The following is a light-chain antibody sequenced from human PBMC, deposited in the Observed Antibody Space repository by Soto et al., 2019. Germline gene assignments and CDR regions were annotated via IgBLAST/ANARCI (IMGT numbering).Light chain of an antibody. CDR3: QQRQYWPPIT. V-gene: IGKV3-11*01. Sequence: VLTQSPSILSLSPRDRSTLSCKSSLNVNSYLAWYQQKPGQAPRLLIYDASNRAAGIPARFSGSGSGTDFTLTISSLEPEDFAIYYCQQRQYWPPITFGQGTRLEIK. CDR1: LNVNSY. CDR2: DAS. J-gene: IGKJ5*01.